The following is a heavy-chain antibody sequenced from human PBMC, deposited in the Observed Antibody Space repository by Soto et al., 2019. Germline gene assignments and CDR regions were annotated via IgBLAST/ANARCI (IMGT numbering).Heavy chain of an antibody. D-gene: IGHD4-17*01. CDR1: GGSISSGGYY. J-gene: IGHJ4*02. CDR3: ARKTTQPTVPES. V-gene: IGHV4-31*03. Sequence: QVQLQESGPGLVKPSQTLSLTCTVSGGSISSGGYYWSWIRQHPGKGLEWIAYMYYTGSTYYNPSLKSRLTISRDTSKTQFSLKLSSVTAADTAVYYCARKTTQPTVPESWGQGTLVTVSS. CDR2: MYYTGST.